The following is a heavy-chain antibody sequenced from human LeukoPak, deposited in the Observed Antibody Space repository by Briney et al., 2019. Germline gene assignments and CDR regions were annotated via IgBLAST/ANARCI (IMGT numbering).Heavy chain of an antibody. CDR3: ARDDYRGVTNFDP. CDR1: GGSISPYF. V-gene: IGHV4-59*01. Sequence: SETLSLTCTVSGGSISPYFWSWIRQPPGKGLEWIGYISYTGSTNYNPSLKSRVTISVDTSKNQFSLQLTSVTAADTAVYYCARDDYRGVTNFDPWGQGNLVTVSS. CDR2: ISYTGST. D-gene: IGHD3-10*01. J-gene: IGHJ5*02.